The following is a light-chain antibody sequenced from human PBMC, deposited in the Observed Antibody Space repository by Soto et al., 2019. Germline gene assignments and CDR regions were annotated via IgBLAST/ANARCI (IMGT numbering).Light chain of an antibody. Sequence: AIRMTQSPSSLSASTGDRVTITCRASQGISSYLAWYQQKPGKAPKLLIYAAYTLQSGVPSRFSGSGSGTDFTLTISCLQSEDFATYYCQQYYSYPLFTFGPGTKVDIK. V-gene: IGKV1-8*01. CDR1: QGISSY. CDR3: QQYYSYPLFT. J-gene: IGKJ3*01. CDR2: AAY.